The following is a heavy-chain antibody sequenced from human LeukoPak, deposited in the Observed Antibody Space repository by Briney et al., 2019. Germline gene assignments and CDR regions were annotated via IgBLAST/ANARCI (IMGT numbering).Heavy chain of an antibody. D-gene: IGHD3-3*01. J-gene: IGHJ5*02. CDR3: ARDLGSIFGVVTPNWFDP. Sequence: ASVKVSCKASGYTYTGYYTHWVRQAPGQGLEWMGWINPNSGGTNYAQKFQGRVTMTRDTSISTAYMELSRLRSDDTAVYYCARDLGSIFGVVTPNWFDPWGQGTLVTVSS. V-gene: IGHV1-2*02. CDR1: GYTYTGYY. CDR2: INPNSGGT.